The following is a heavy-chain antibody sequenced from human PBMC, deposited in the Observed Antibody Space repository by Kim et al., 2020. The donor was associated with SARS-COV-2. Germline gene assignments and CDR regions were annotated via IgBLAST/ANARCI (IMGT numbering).Heavy chain of an antibody. CDR3: ASLQRYDILTGYSY. Sequence: ASVKVSCKVSGYTLTELSMHWVRQAPGKGLEWMGGFDPEDGETIYAQKFQGRVTMTEDTSTDTAYMELSSLRSEDTAVYYCASLQRYDILTGYSYWGQGTLVTVSS. CDR1: GYTLTELS. J-gene: IGHJ4*02. D-gene: IGHD3-9*01. V-gene: IGHV1-24*01. CDR2: FDPEDGET.